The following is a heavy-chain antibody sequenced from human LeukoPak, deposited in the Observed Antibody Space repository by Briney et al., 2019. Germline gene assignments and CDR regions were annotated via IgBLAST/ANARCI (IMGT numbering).Heavy chain of an antibody. CDR1: GGSISSSSYY. Sequence: PSETLSLTCTVSGGSISSSSYYSGWIRQPPGKGLEWIGSIYYSGSTYYNPSLKSRVTISVDTSKNQFSLKLSPVTAADTAVYYCARAVDHYGSGSYFPPPFDYWGQGTLVTVSS. J-gene: IGHJ4*02. CDR3: ARAVDHYGSGSYFPPPFDY. V-gene: IGHV4-39*01. D-gene: IGHD3-10*01. CDR2: IYYSGST.